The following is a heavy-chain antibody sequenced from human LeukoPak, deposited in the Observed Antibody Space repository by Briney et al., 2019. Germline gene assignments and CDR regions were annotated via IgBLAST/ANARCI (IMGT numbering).Heavy chain of an antibody. Sequence: PGGSLRLSCAASGFTFSSYGMHWVRQAPGKGLEWVAFIRYDGSNKYYADSVKGRFTISRDNSKDTLYLQMNSLRGEDTAVYYCAKDWGAYCSGGSCYGDFDYWGQGTLVTVSS. J-gene: IGHJ4*02. CDR3: AKDWGAYCSGGSCYGDFDY. D-gene: IGHD2-15*01. CDR2: IRYDGSNK. CDR1: GFTFSSYG. V-gene: IGHV3-30*02.